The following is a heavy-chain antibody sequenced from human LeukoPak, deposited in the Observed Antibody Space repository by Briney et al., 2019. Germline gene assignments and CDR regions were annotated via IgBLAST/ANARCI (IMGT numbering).Heavy chain of an antibody. J-gene: IGHJ6*03. D-gene: IGHD6-6*01. CDR3: ARDLVDEYSSSSAMDV. Sequence: GGSLRLSCAASGFTFSSYIMNWVRQAPGKGLEWVSSISSSSSYIYYADSVKGRFTISRDNAKNSLYLQMNSLRAEDTAVYYCARDLVDEYSSSSAMDVWGKGTTVTVSS. CDR1: GFTFSSYI. CDR2: ISSSSSYI. V-gene: IGHV3-21*01.